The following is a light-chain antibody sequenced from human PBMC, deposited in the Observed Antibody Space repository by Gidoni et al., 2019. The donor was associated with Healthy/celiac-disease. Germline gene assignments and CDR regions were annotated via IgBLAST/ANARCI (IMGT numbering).Light chain of an antibody. J-gene: IGLJ2*01. CDR2: QDS. CDR3: QAWDSSTVV. Sequence: SYELTQPPSGPGPPGQTAGITCPGDKLGDKYACWYQQKQGQSPVLVIYQDSKRPSGIPERFSGSNSGNTATLTISGTQAMDEADYYCQAWDSSTVVFGGGTKLTVL. CDR1: KLGDKY. V-gene: IGLV3-1*01.